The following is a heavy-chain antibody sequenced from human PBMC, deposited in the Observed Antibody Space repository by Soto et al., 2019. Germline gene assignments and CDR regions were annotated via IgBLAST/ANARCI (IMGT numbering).Heavy chain of an antibody. Sequence: QVQLQESGPGLVKPSQTLSLTCTVSGDSISRGAYYWTWIRQHPGTGLEWIGYISNGGRTYYNPSSKRRLTRALDTSENQFSRELTSVTAADTAIYYCARARQDYDCELDPWGQGTLVTVSS. CDR2: ISNGGRT. V-gene: IGHV4-31*03. J-gene: IGHJ5*02. CDR1: GDSISRGAYY. CDR3: ARARQDYDCELDP. D-gene: IGHD3-9*01.